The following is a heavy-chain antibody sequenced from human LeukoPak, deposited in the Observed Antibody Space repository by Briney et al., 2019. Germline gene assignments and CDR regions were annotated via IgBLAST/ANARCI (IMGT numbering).Heavy chain of an antibody. Sequence: GESLKISCQGSGYSFTSYWIGWVRQMPGKGLEWMGITYPGDSDTRYSPSFQGQVTISADKSISTAYLQWSSLMASDTAMYYCARLSGSYGFIFFDYWGQGTLVTVSS. D-gene: IGHD5-18*01. CDR1: GYSFTSYW. CDR3: ARLSGSYGFIFFDY. V-gene: IGHV5-51*01. J-gene: IGHJ4*02. CDR2: TYPGDSDT.